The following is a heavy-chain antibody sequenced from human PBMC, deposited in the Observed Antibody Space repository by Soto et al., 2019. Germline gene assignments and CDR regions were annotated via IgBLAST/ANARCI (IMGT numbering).Heavy chain of an antibody. V-gene: IGHV3-15*07. D-gene: IGHD6-6*01. CDR1: GFIFSKAW. J-gene: IGHJ4*02. CDR2: IKSKTDGETT. CDR3: TTDSRQLVGGVWFDY. Sequence: EVQLVESGGGLVKPGGSLRLSCAASGFIFSKAWMNWVRQAPGKGLEWVARIKSKTDGETTYYGAPVKGRFTISRDDSKNTLSLQMNSLKMEDTAVYYCTTDSRQLVGGVWFDYWGQGTLVTVSS.